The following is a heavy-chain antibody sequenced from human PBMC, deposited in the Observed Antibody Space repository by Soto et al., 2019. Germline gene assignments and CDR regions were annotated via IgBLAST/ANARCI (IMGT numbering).Heavy chain of an antibody. CDR1: GGSISSSNW. CDR3: SRGYDYVWGSYLQGRYFDL. J-gene: IGHJ2*01. CDR2: IYHSGST. Sequence: QVQLQESGPGLVKPSGTLSLTCAVSGGSISSSNWWSWVRQPPGKGLEWIGEIYHSGSTTSNPSLTSRVTLSVDKSNNQFSLKLSSVNAADTAVYYCSRGYDYVWGSYLQGRYFDLWGRGTLVTVSS. D-gene: IGHD3-16*02. V-gene: IGHV4-4*02.